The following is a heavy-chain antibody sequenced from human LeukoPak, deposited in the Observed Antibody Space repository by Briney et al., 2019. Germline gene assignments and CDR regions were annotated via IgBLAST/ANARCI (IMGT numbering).Heavy chain of an antibody. J-gene: IGHJ4*02. D-gene: IGHD2-8*02. Sequence: PGESLRLSCAASGFTFSRYSMNWVRQPPGKGLEWVANINRDGSGKFYLPSVRGRFTISKDDAEDSLYLQMDSLRPEDTAIYYCARVEYTGNGNLYWGQGTLVTVSS. CDR3: ARVEYTGNGNLY. V-gene: IGHV3-7*01. CDR2: INRDGSGK. CDR1: GFTFSRYS.